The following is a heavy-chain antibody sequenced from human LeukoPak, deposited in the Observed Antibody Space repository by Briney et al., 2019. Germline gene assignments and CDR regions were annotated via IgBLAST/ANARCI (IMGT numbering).Heavy chain of an antibody. CDR2: ISSGSTYT. J-gene: IGHJ4*02. V-gene: IGHV3-11*05. Sequence: GGSLRLSCEVSGFTFSDHYMSWIRQAPGKRLEWVSYISSGSTYTNYADSVEGRFTISRDNAKNSLYLQMNSLRAEDTAVYYCARGDYGGDYFDYWGQGTLVTVSS. CDR3: ARGDYGGDYFDY. D-gene: IGHD4-23*01. CDR1: GFTFSDHY.